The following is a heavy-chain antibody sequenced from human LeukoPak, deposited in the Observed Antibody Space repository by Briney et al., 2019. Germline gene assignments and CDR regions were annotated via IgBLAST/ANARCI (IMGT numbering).Heavy chain of an antibody. Sequence: GGSLRLSCAASGFTFSSYAMSWVRQASGKGLEWVSAISGSGGSTYYADSVKGRFTISRDNSKNTLYLQMNSLRAEDTAVYYCAKGHGIVVVPAAIPDDYWGQGTLVTVSS. D-gene: IGHD2-2*02. CDR3: AKGHGIVVVPAAIPDDY. J-gene: IGHJ4*02. CDR2: ISGSGGST. V-gene: IGHV3-23*01. CDR1: GFTFSSYA.